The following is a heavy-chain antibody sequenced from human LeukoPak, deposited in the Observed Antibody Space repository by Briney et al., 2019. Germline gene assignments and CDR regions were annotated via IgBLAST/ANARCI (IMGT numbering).Heavy chain of an antibody. CDR3: ARFSYGSGSYAGAEYYYYYMDV. D-gene: IGHD3-10*01. V-gene: IGHV4-34*01. CDR2: INHSGST. CDR1: AGSFSGYY. Sequence: PSQTLSLTCAVYAGSFSGYYSSWIRQPPGKGLEWIGEINHSGSTNYNPSLKSRVTISVDTSKNQFSLKMSSVTAADTAVYYCARFSYGSGSYAGAEYYYYYMDVWGKGTTVTISS. J-gene: IGHJ6*03.